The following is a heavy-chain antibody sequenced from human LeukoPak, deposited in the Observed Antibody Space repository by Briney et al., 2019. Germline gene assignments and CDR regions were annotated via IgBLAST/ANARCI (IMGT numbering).Heavy chain of an antibody. CDR1: GYTFTDYY. Sequence: ASVKVSCKASGYTFTDYYMHWVRQAPGQGLEWMGWINPNSGGTNYAQKFQGRVTMTRDTSISTAYMELSRLRSDDTAVYYCARNIVVVVADAFDIWGQGTMVTVSS. CDR3: ARNIVVVVADAFDI. V-gene: IGHV1-2*02. D-gene: IGHD2-15*01. J-gene: IGHJ3*02. CDR2: INPNSGGT.